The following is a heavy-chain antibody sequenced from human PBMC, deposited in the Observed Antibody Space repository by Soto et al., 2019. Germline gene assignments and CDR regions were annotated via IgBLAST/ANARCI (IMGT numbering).Heavy chain of an antibody. CDR3: ARSQKVRGVADYYYYYGMDV. D-gene: IGHD3-10*01. J-gene: IGHJ6*02. CDR1: GGSISSYY. CDR2: IYYSGST. Sequence: PSETLSLTCTVSGGSISSYYWSWIRQPPGKGLEWIGYIYYSGSTNYNPSLKSRVTISVDTSKNQFSLKLSSVTAADTAVYYCARSQKVRGVADYYYYYGMDVWGQGTTVTVSS. V-gene: IGHV4-59*01.